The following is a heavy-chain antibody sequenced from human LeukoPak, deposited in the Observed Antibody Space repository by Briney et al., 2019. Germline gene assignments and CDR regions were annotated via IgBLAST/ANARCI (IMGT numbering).Heavy chain of an antibody. Sequence: GGSLRLSCAASGFTFSAYAMHWVRQAPGKGLEWVAVISYDGSNKSYADSVKGRFTVSRDNSKNTLYLQMNSLRPEDTAVYYCVRGRFYYDTSGCFDYWGQGALVTVSS. CDR2: ISYDGSNK. D-gene: IGHD3-22*01. J-gene: IGHJ4*02. CDR1: GFTFSAYA. V-gene: IGHV3-30-3*01. CDR3: VRGRFYYDTSGCFDY.